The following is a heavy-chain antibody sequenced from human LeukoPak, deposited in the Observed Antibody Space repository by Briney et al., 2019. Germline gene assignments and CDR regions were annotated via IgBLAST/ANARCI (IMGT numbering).Heavy chain of an antibody. CDR1: GFTFSSYE. CDR3: ARDSTIAFYDSSGVD. CDR2: ISSSDTTI. V-gene: IGHV3-48*03. Sequence: GGSLRLSCAASGFTFSSYEMNWVRQAPGKGLEWVSYISSSDTTIYYADSVKGRFTISRDNAKNSLYLQMNSLRAEDTAVYYCARDSTIAFYDSSGVDWGQGTLVTVSS. D-gene: IGHD3-22*01. J-gene: IGHJ4*02.